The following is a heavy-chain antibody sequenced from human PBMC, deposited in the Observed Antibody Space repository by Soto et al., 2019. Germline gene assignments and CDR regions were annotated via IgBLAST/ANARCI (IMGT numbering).Heavy chain of an antibody. V-gene: IGHV1-3*01. CDR3: ARIGEPRRGMDV. CDR1: GYTFTSYA. Sequence: ASVKVSCKASGYTFTSYAMHWVRQAPGQRLEWMGWINAGNGNTKYSQKFQGRVTITRDTSASTAYMELSSLRSEDTAVYYCARIGEPRRGMDVWGQGTTVTVSS. CDR2: INAGNGNT. J-gene: IGHJ6*02.